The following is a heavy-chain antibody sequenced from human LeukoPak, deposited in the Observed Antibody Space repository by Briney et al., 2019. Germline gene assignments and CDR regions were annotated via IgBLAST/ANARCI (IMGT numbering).Heavy chain of an antibody. CDR1: SHSFTSYG. V-gene: IGHV1-18*01. CDR3: ARDMFPGSSGVVIKNMDI. D-gene: IGHD3-3*01. J-gene: IGHJ6*03. Sequence: ASVKVSCKASSHSFTSYGSSWVRQAPGQGLEWMGWISAYNGNTKYAQKLQGRVTMTTDTSTRTAYMELRSPRSDDTAVYYCARDMFPGSSGVVIKNMDIWGKGTTVTVSS. CDR2: ISAYNGNT.